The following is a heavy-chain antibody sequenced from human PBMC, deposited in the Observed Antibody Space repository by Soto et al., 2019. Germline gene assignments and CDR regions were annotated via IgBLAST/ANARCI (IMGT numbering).Heavy chain of an antibody. CDR2: IYYSGST. V-gene: IGHV4-31*03. D-gene: IGHD4-17*01. CDR1: GGSISSGGNY. CDR3: ARDSTVTTTLLDV. J-gene: IGHJ6*02. Sequence: QVQLQESGPGLVKPSQTLSLSCTVSGGSISSGGNYWSWIRQHPGKGLEWIGYIYYSGSTYYNPSLKSRVTXSXDXXKNQFSRKLSSVTAADTAVYYCARDSTVTTTLLDVWGQGTTVIVSS.